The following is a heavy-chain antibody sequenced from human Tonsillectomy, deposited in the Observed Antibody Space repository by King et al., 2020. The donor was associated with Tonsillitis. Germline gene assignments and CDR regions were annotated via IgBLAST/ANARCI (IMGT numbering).Heavy chain of an antibody. V-gene: IGHV4-34*01. D-gene: IGHD6-13*01. J-gene: IGHJ4*02. CDR2: INHSGSN. Sequence: VQQQQWGAGLLKPSETLSLTCAVYGGSFSGYYWSWIRQPPGKGLEWIGEINHSGSNNYKPALKSRVTISVDTSQKQFSLKLSSVTAADTAVYYCARGGSSSWDCYFDYWGQGTLVTVSS. CDR1: GGSFSGYY. CDR3: ARGGSSSWDCYFDY.